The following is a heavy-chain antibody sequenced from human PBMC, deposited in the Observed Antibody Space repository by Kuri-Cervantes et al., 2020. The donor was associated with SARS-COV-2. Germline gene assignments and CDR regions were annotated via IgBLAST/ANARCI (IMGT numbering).Heavy chain of an antibody. J-gene: IGHJ4*02. CDR3: ARDIGARDDY. V-gene: IGHV1-69*06. D-gene: IGHD3-10*01. CDR2: IIPIFGTA. CDR1: GYTFTDYS. Sequence: SVKVSCKASGYTFTDYSMHWVRQAPGQGLEWMGGIIPIFGTANYAQKFQGRVTITADKSTSTAYMELSSLRSEDTAVYYCARDIGARDDYWGQGTLVTVSS.